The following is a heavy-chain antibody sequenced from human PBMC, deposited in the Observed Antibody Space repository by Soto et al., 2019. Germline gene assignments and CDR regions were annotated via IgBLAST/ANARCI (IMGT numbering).Heavy chain of an antibody. V-gene: IGHV1-46*01. CDR3: ARPPYPVCINAVCYPIDY. J-gene: IGHJ4*02. Sequence: QVQLVQSGAEVKKPGASVKISCKASGYTFTSYYMHWVRQAPGQGLEWMGIINPSGGSTNYARKLQGRVAMTRDTSTSTVYTALNSLRSEDTAVYYCARPPYPVCINAVCYPIDYWGQGTLVTVSS. D-gene: IGHD2-8*01. CDR2: INPSGGST. CDR1: GYTFTSYY.